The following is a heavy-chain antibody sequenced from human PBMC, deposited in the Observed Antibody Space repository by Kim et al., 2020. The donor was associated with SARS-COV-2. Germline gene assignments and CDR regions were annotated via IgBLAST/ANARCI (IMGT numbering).Heavy chain of an antibody. V-gene: IGHV1-3*01. CDR2: INAGNGNT. J-gene: IGHJ5*02. D-gene: IGHD3-10*01. Sequence: ASVKVSCKASGYTFTSYAMHWVRQAPGQRLEWMGWINAGNGNTKYSQKFQGRVTLTWDTSASTAYMELRSLRSEDTAVYYCARKSLTIGRGDFGNWIDPW. CDR1: GYTFTSYA. CDR3: ARKSLTIGRGDFGNWIDP.